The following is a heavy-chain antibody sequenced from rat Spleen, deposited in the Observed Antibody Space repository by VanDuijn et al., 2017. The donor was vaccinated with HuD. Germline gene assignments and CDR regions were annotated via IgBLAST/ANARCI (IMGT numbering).Heavy chain of an antibody. D-gene: IGHD1-10*01. CDR1: GFTFSTAW. V-gene: IGHV6-6*01. CDR2: IKAKSNNYAT. Sequence: EVQVLESGGGLVQPGNSLKLSCATSGFTFSTAWMYWYRQFPEKRLEWVARIKAKSNNYATDYTESVKGRFTISRDDSKTSIYLQMNNLKEEDTAIYYCAWRAITTTIAYWGQGTLVTVSS. J-gene: IGHJ3*01. CDR3: AWRAITTTIAY.